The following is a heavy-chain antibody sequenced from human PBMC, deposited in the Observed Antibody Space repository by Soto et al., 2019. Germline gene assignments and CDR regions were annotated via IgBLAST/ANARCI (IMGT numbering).Heavy chain of an antibody. Sequence: SVKVSCKASGYTFTSYDINWVRQATGQGLEWMGWMNPNSGNTGYAQKFQGRVTMTRNTSISTAYMELSSLRSEDTAVYYCARGLYYEFWSGNSNWFDPWGQGTLVTVSS. V-gene: IGHV1-8*01. CDR3: ARGLYYEFWSGNSNWFDP. CDR1: GYTFTSYD. D-gene: IGHD3-3*01. CDR2: MNPNSGNT. J-gene: IGHJ5*02.